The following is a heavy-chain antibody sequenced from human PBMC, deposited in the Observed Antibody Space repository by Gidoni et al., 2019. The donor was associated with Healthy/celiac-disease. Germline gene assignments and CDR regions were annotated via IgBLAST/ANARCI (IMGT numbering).Heavy chain of an antibody. D-gene: IGHD3-22*01. Sequence: EVQLVESGGGLVKPGGSLRLSCAASGFTFSSYSMNWVRQAPGKGLEWVSSISSSSSYIYYADSVKGRFTISRDNAKNSLYLQMNSLRAEDTAVYYCARGMDYYDSSGYYYGGGAFDIWGQGTMVTVSS. J-gene: IGHJ3*02. V-gene: IGHV3-21*01. CDR3: ARGMDYYDSSGYYYGGGAFDI. CDR1: GFTFSSYS. CDR2: ISSSSSYI.